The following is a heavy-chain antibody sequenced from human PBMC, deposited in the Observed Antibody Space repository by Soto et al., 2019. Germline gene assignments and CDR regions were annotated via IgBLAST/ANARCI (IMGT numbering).Heavy chain of an antibody. V-gene: IGHV4-39*01. CDR2: IYYSGST. CDR1: GGSISSSNYY. Sequence: PSETLSLTCTVSGGSISSSNYYWGWIRQPPGKGLEWIGTIYYSGSTFYNPSLKSRVTIPVDTSKSQFSLKLNSVTAADTAVYFCARLVTFKWFDPWGQGTQVTVSS. D-gene: IGHD5-18*01. J-gene: IGHJ5*02. CDR3: ARLVTFKWFDP.